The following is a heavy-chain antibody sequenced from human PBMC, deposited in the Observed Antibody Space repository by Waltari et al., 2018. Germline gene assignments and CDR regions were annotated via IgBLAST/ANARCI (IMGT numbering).Heavy chain of an antibody. Sequence: EVQLVESGGGLVQPGGSLRLSCAASGFPFRNHWMTWVRQAPGKGLEWVANIKQEGSVKYSVESVKGRFTISRDNAKNSLYLQLNSLRADDTAVYYCTRGGDDSSWYWRNWGQGTLVTVSS. CDR1: GFPFRNHW. V-gene: IGHV3-7*01. J-gene: IGHJ4*02. CDR3: TRGGDDSSWYWRN. CDR2: IKQEGSVK. D-gene: IGHD6-13*01.